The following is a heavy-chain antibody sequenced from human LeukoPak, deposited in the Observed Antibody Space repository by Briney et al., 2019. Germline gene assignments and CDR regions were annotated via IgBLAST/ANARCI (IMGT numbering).Heavy chain of an antibody. CDR2: IYHSGST. J-gene: IGHJ4*02. D-gene: IGHD3-22*01. V-gene: IGHV4-30-2*01. CDR1: GGSISSGGYY. Sequence: KASETLSLTCTVSGGSISSGGYYWSWIRQPPGKGLEWIGYIYHSGSTYYNPSLKSRVTISVDRSKNQFSLKLSSVTAADTAVYYCARGATMIVEYWGQGTLVTVSS. CDR3: ARGATMIVEY.